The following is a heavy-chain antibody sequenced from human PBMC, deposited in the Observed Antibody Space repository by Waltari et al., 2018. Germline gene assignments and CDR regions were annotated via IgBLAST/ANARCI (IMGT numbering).Heavy chain of an antibody. V-gene: IGHV1-3*01. CDR1: GYTFTSYA. D-gene: IGHD3-22*01. CDR2: INAGNGNT. CDR3: ARTKYYYDSSGYYSY. J-gene: IGHJ4*02. Sequence: QVQLVQSGAEVKKPGASVKVSCKASGYTFTSYAMHWVRQAPEQRLEWMGWINAGNGNTKYSQKFQGRVTITRDTSASTAYMELSSLRSEDTAVYYCARTKYYYDSSGYYSYWGQGTLVTVSS.